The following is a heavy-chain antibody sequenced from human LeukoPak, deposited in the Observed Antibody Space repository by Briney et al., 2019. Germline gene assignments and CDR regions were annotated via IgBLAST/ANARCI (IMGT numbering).Heavy chain of an antibody. CDR2: IKQDGSEK. V-gene: IGHV3-7*03. J-gene: IGHJ3*02. Sequence: PGGSLRLSCAASGFTFSSYWMSWVRQAPGKGLEWVANIKQDGSEKYYVDSVKGRLTISRDNAKNSLYLQMNSLRAEDTAVYYCARERSSWTRGAFDIWGQGTMVTVSS. D-gene: IGHD6-13*01. CDR3: ARERSSWTRGAFDI. CDR1: GFTFSSYW.